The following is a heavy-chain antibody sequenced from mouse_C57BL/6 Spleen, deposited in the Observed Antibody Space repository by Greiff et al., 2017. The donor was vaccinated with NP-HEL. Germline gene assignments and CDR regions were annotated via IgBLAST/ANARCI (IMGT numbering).Heavy chain of an antibody. Sequence: EVKVVESGAGLVKPGGSLKLSCAASGFTFSDYGMHWVRQAPEKGLEWVAYISSGSSTIYYADTVKGRFTITRDTAKNTLFLQETSVRSEDTAMYYCGNDEMDYWGQGTSVTVSS. V-gene: IGHV5-17*01. CDR3: GNDEMDY. CDR2: ISSGSSTI. CDR1: GFTFSDYG. J-gene: IGHJ4*01.